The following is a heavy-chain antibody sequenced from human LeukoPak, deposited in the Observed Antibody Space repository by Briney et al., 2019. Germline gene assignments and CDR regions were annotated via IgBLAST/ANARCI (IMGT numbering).Heavy chain of an antibody. CDR3: AKDLPKRITMVRGAPFDY. V-gene: IGHV3-23*01. J-gene: IGHJ4*02. D-gene: IGHD3-10*01. CDR2: ISGSGGST. CDR1: GFTFSSYA. Sequence: GGSLRLSCAASGFTFSSYAMSWVRQAPGKGLERVSAISGSGGSTYYADSVKGRFTISRDNSKNTLYPQMNSLRAEDTAVYYCAKDLPKRITMVRGAPFDYWGQGTLVTVSS.